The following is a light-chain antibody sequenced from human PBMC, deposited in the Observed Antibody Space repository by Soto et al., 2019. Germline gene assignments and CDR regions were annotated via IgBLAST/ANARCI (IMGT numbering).Light chain of an antibody. J-gene: IGKJ2*01. CDR3: QQYGSPPHT. Sequence: EIVLTQSPGTLSLSPGERATLSCRASQSVYNSYLAWYQQKPGQTPRLLINAASNRATGVPDRFSGSGSGTDFTLTISRLEPEDFAVYYCQQYGSPPHTFGQRTKVEI. CDR1: QSVYNSY. CDR2: AAS. V-gene: IGKV3-20*01.